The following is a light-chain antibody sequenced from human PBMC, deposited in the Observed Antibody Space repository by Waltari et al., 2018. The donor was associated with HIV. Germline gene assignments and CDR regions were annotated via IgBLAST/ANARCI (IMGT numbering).Light chain of an antibody. V-gene: IGLV2-14*01. CDR3: SSYTSSSTMV. CDR2: EVS. J-gene: IGLJ1*01. CDR1: SSDLGGHNY. Sequence: QSALTQPAPLSRSPRQPITIPCTLTSSDLGGHNYVSWSQQHPGKAPKPMIYEVSNRPSGVANRFSGSKSGNRASLTISGLQAEDGADYYCSSYTSSSTMVFGTGTKVTVL.